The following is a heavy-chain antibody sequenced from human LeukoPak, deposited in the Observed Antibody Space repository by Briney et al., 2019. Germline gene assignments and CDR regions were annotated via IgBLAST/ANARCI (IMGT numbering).Heavy chain of an antibody. J-gene: IGHJ4*02. V-gene: IGHV3-74*01. D-gene: IGHD4-17*01. CDR3: ARDRVIYDDYLYYFDY. Sequence: GGSLRLSCAASGFTFSSYWINWVRQAPGKGLVWVSRINSDGSSTSYADSVKGRFTISRDNAKNTLYLQMSSLRAEDKAVYYCARDRVIYDDYLYYFDYWGQGTLVTVSS. CDR1: GFTFSSYW. CDR2: INSDGSST.